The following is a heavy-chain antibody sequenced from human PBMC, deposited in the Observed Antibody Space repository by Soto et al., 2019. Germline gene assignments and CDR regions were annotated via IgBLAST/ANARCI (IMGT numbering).Heavy chain of an antibody. D-gene: IGHD6-19*01. V-gene: IGHV3-23*01. CDR3: EKSLPYSSGTGNYFCN. CDR1: GFIFSNYV. J-gene: IGHJ4*02. Sequence: GGSLRLSCAASGFIFSNYVMSWVRQAPGKGLEWVSVISTSGVRTSYTDSVKGRFTISRDNSRNTLFLQMSSLRPEDTAVYYFEKSLPYSSGTGNYFCNWGQGTLASVSS. CDR2: ISTSGVRT.